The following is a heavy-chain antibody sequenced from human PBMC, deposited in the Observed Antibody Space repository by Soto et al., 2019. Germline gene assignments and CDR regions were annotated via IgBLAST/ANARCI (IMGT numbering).Heavy chain of an antibody. D-gene: IGHD3-10*01. CDR3: ASLFYYGSANRHKYYGMDV. CDR1: GGSISSGDYY. CDR2: IYYSGST. V-gene: IGHV4-30-4*01. J-gene: IGHJ6*02. Sequence: SETLSLTCTVSGGSISSGDYYWSWIGQPPGKGLEWIGYIYYSGSTYYNPSLKSRVTISVDTSKNQFSLKLSSVTAADTAVYYCASLFYYGSANRHKYYGMDVWGQGTRVTVAS.